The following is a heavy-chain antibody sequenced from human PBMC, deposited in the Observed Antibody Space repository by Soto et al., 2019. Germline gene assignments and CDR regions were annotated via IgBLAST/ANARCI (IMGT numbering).Heavy chain of an antibody. J-gene: IGHJ4*02. CDR1: GYTFTSYA. D-gene: IGHD6-19*01. Sequence: ASVKVSCKASGYTFTSYAMHWVRQAPGQRLEWMGWINAGNGNTKYSQKLQGRVTMTTDTSTSTAYMELRSLRSDDTAVYYCARDHARRGGWLFDYWGQGTLVTVSS. CDR3: ARDHARRGGWLFDY. CDR2: INAGNGNT. V-gene: IGHV1-3*01.